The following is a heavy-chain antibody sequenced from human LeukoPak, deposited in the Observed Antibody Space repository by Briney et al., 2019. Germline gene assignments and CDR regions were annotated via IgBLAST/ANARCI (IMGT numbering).Heavy chain of an antibody. CDR1: GYTFTSYG. D-gene: IGHD6-13*01. J-gene: IGHJ4*02. Sequence: GASVKVSCKASGYTFTSYGINWVRQAPGQGLEWMGWISAYNGNTNYAQKFQDRVTMTTDTSTRTAYMELRSLRSDDTAVYYCARAREEGQLDYWGQGTLVTVSS. CDR3: ARAREEGQLDY. CDR2: ISAYNGNT. V-gene: IGHV1-18*01.